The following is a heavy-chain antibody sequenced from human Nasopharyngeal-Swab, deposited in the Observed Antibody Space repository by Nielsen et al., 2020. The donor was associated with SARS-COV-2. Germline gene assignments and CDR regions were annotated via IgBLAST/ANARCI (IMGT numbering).Heavy chain of an antibody. CDR1: GYTFSNYP. Sequence: ASVKVSCKASGYTFSNYPFGWARQAPGQGLEWVGWINSYTGDTSYAQNLQGRVTLTTDTSTNTAYMELRSLTSDDTAVYYCARVVNGVTGGDYWGQGTLVTVSS. CDR3: ARVVNGVTGGDY. V-gene: IGHV1-18*01. D-gene: IGHD3-3*01. J-gene: IGHJ4*02. CDR2: INSYTGDT.